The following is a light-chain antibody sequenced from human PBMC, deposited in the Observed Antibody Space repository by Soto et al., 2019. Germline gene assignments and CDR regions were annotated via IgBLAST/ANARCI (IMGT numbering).Light chain of an antibody. V-gene: IGLV2-8*01. J-gene: IGLJ1*01. CDR3: SSFAGSNNFV. Sequence: QSALTQPPSASGSPGQSVTFSCTGTSSDVGRYNFVSWYQQHPGKAPKLIIYEVDKRPSGVPDRFSDSKSGSTASLTVSGLQAEDEADYYCSSFAGSNNFVFGSGTKLTVL. CDR1: SSDVGRYNF. CDR2: EVD.